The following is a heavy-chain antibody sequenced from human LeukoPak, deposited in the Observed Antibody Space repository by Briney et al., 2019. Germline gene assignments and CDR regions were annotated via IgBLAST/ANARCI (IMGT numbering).Heavy chain of an antibody. D-gene: IGHD6-13*01. J-gene: IGHJ4*02. V-gene: IGHV1-58*02. CDR1: GFTFTNSA. CDR2: IVVGSGNT. CDR3: AAAPLSSSSWYDFDY. Sequence: ASVKVSCKASGFTFTNSAMQWVRQARGQRLEWIGWIVVGSGNTNYAQKFQERVTITRDMSTSTAYMELSSLRSEDTAVYYCAAAPLSSSSWYDFDYWGQGTLVTVSS.